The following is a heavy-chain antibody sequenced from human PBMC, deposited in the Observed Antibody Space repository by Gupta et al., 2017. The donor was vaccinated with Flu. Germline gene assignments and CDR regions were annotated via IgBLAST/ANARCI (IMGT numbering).Heavy chain of an antibody. CDR2: IKSKTDGGTT. J-gene: IGHJ4*02. CDR1: GFTFRNGW. V-gene: IGHV3-15*01. D-gene: IGHD2-21*02. CDR3: STKGYCGGGCYYDY. Sequence: EVQVVESGGGLEKPGGSVRLSCAVSGFTFRNGWGSWVRQAPGKGLEWVGRIKSKTDGGTTDYAAPVKGRFTISRDDSTNTVYLQMNSLKTEDTAVYYCSTKGYCGGGCYYDYWGQGTLVTVSS.